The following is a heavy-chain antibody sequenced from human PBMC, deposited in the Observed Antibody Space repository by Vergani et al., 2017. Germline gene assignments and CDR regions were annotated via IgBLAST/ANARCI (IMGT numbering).Heavy chain of an antibody. CDR2: ISDSGDST. CDR3: ARAAGYSSGWADY. J-gene: IGHJ4*02. Sequence: EVQLLESGGGLEQPGGSLRLSCAASGFTFSTYAMSWVRQAPGKGLEWVSGISDSGDSTYYADSVKGRFTISRDNSKNSLYLQMNSLRAEDTAVYYCARAAGYSSGWADYWGQGTLVTVSS. D-gene: IGHD6-19*01. CDR1: GFTFSTYA. V-gene: IGHV3-23*01.